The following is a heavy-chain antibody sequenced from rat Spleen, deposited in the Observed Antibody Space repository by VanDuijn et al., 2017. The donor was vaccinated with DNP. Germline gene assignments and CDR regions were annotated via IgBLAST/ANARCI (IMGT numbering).Heavy chain of an antibody. V-gene: IGHV3-3*01. Sequence: EVQLQESGPGLVEPSQSLSLTCSVTGYSITRSYRWNWIRKFPGNKLEWMGYINSADSTYYNPSLKSRISITRDTSKNQFFLQVNSVTTEETATYYCASGPYGYNYFDYWGQGVMVTVSS. J-gene: IGHJ2*01. CDR1: GYSITRSYR. CDR3: ASGPYGYNYFDY. CDR2: INSADST. D-gene: IGHD1-9*01.